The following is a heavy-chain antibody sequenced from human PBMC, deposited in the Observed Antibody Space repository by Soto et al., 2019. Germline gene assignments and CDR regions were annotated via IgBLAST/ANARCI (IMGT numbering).Heavy chain of an antibody. CDR2: IFHSVST. CDR3: TRGGVSTVTSLDY. J-gene: IGHJ4*02. D-gene: IGHD4-17*01. CDR1: GDSISSNNW. Sequence: QVQLQESGPGLVKPSGTLSLTCAVSGDSISSNNWWSWVRQHPGKGLEWIGEIFHSVSTNYNPSLKSRVTISVDKSKNQFSLKLSSVTAADTAVYYCTRGGVSTVTSLDYWGQGTLVNVSS. V-gene: IGHV4-4*02.